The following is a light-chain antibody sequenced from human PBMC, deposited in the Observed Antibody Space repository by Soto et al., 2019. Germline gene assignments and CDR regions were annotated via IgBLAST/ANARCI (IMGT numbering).Light chain of an antibody. Sequence: DIVLTQSPATLSLSPGERASLSCRASQSVGNSLAWYQQKLGQPPRLLIYDACTRATGVPARFSGSGSGTDFTLTISSLEPEDFAVYYCQQRTSWPLLTFGGGTKVEIK. J-gene: IGKJ4*01. V-gene: IGKV3-11*01. CDR1: QSVGNS. CDR2: DAC. CDR3: QQRTSWPLLT.